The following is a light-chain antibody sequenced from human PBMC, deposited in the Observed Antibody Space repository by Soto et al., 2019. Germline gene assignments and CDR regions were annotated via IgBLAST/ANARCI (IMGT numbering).Light chain of an antibody. Sequence: DIQRTQSPSSLSASVGDRVTITCRARQSISSYLNWYQQKPGNAPKLLIYAASRLQSGVPSRFSGSGSGTDFTITISSLQPEDFATYYCQQSYSTPLTFGGGTKVEIK. CDR1: QSISSY. CDR2: AAS. V-gene: IGKV1-39*01. CDR3: QQSYSTPLT. J-gene: IGKJ4*01.